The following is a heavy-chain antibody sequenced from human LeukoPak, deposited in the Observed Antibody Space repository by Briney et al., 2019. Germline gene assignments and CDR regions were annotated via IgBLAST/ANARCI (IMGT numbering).Heavy chain of an antibody. CDR3: AKRGALDSSGWYFDY. Sequence: GGSLRLSCAASGFTFSSYAMHWVRQAPGKELKYVSAISYNGNGKHYADSVKGRFTISRDNSQSTLNLQMDNLRAEDTAVYYCAKRGALDSSGWYFDYWGQGTLVTVSS. CDR1: GFTFSSYA. J-gene: IGHJ4*02. V-gene: IGHV3-64*02. D-gene: IGHD6-19*01. CDR2: ISYNGNGK.